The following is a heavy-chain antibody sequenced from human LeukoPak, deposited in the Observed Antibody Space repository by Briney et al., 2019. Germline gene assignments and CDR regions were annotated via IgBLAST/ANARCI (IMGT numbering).Heavy chain of an antibody. J-gene: IGHJ4*02. CDR1: GGSISSYY. V-gene: IGHV4-59*01. D-gene: IGHD5-12*01. CDR2: IYYSGST. CDR3: ARVSGYDWESFYDY. Sequence: SETLSLTCTVSGGSISSYYWSWIRQPPGKGLEWIGYIYYSGSTNYNPSLKSRVTISVDTSKNQFSLKLSSVTAADTAVYYCARVSGYDWESFYDYWGQGTLVSVSS.